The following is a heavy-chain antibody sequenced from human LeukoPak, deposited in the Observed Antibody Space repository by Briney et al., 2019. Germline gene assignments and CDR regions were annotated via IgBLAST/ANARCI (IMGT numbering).Heavy chain of an antibody. CDR2: INPNSGGT. CDR1: GYTFTGYH. Sequence: ASVKVSCKASGYTFTGYHMHWVRQAPGQGLEWMGWINPNSGGTNYAQKFQGRVTMTRDTSISTAYMELSRLRSDDTAVYYCARVSSSSWSFDYWGQGTLVTVSS. D-gene: IGHD6-13*01. J-gene: IGHJ4*02. V-gene: IGHV1-2*02. CDR3: ARVSSSSWSFDY.